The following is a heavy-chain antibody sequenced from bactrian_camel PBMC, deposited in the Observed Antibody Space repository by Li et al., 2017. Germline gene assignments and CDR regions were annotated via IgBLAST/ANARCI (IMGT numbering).Heavy chain of an antibody. CDR2: IYVGGGDT. V-gene: IGHV3S6*01. J-gene: IGHJ6*01. Sequence: QLVESGGGVVQPGGSLRLSCVASRPTDSSCSMGWFRQAPGKKREGVACIYVGGGDTYYADSVKDRFTISQDNAKNTLYLQMNSLKPEDTAMYYCAAGGRWPRERVWDFGYWGQGTQVTVS. CDR1: RPTDSSCS. CDR3: AAGGRWPRERVWDFGY. D-gene: IGHD2*01.